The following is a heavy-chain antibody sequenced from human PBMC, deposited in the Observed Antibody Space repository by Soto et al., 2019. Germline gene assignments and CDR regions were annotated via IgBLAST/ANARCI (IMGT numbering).Heavy chain of an antibody. V-gene: IGHV4-39*01. CDR2: IYYSGSN. CDR1: RGSISSGTNY. Sequence: QLQLQESGPGLVKPSETLSLTCTVSRGSISSGTNYRAWIRQPPGKGLEWIANIYYSGSNFYNPSLRRRVTISLDTSRNQFSLKLRSVTAADTAVYYCARHEAGWYFDSWGQGTLVTVSS. D-gene: IGHD6-25*01. J-gene: IGHJ4*02. CDR3: ARHEAGWYFDS.